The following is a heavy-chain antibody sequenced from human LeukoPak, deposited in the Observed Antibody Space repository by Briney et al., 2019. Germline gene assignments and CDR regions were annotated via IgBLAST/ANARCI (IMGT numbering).Heavy chain of an antibody. V-gene: IGHV4-59*01. J-gene: IGHJ3*02. CDR1: GGSFSGYY. CDR3: ARQMTTLTTGRAFDI. CDR2: VYYSGST. D-gene: IGHD4-17*01. Sequence: PSETLSLTCSVSGGSFSGYYWSWIRQPPGKGLEWIGYVYYSGSTNYNPSLKGRVTISVDSSKNQFSLKLSSVTAADTAIYYCARQMTTLTTGRAFDIWGQGTMVTVSS.